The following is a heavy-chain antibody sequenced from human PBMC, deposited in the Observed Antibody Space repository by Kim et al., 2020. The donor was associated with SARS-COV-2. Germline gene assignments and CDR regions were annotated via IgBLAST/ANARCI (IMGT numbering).Heavy chain of an antibody. Sequence: SETLSLTCTVSGGSISSGDYYWSWIRQPPGKGLEWIGYIYYSGSTYYNPSLKSRVTISVDTSKNQFSLKLSSVTAADTAVYYCARDGNLDYGGNNYAFDIWGQGTMVTVSS. CDR1: GGSISSGDYY. D-gene: IGHD4-17*01. J-gene: IGHJ3*02. V-gene: IGHV4-30-4*01. CDR3: ARDGNLDYGGNNYAFDI. CDR2: IYYSGST.